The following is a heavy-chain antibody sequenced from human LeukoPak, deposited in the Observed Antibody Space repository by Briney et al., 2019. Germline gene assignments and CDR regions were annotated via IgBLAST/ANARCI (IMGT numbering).Heavy chain of an antibody. CDR2: INPNSGGT. V-gene: IGHV1-2*06. D-gene: IGHD5-18*01. J-gene: IGHJ4*02. CDR3: ARRRYSYGGFDY. CDR1: GYTFTGYY. Sequence: ASVKVSCKASGYTFTGYYMQWVRQAPGQGLEWMGRINPNSGGTNYAQKFQGRVTMTRDTSISTAYMELSRLRSDDTAVYYCARRRYSYGGFDYWGQGTLVTVSS.